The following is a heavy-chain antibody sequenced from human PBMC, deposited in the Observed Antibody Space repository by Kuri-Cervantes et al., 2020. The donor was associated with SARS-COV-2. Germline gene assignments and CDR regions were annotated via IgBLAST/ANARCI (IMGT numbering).Heavy chain of an antibody. CDR1: GGSISSSTYY. CDR2: LYYSGST. J-gene: IGHJ4*02. Sequence: GSLRLSCTVSGGSISSSTYYWSWIRQPPGRGLEWIGYLYYSGSTNYNPSLKSRVTISLDTSKNQSSLKLSSVTAADTAVYYCATGSYYVAYDYWGQGALVTVSS. V-gene: IGHV4-61*01. D-gene: IGHD1-26*01. CDR3: ATGSYYVAYDY.